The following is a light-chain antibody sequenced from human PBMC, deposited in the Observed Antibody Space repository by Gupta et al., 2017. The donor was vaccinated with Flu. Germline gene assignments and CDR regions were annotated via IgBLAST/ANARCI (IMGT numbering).Light chain of an antibody. CDR2: QDS. CDR3: QAWDTNSVL. J-gene: IGLJ2*01. V-gene: IGLV3-1*01. Sequence: SSDLPQSPSVSVSPGQPASITCSGHKLGNKYVCWYQQKSGQSPVLVIFQDSRRPSGIPERFAGSNSGNTATLTIRGTQAMDEADYYWQAWDTNSVLFGGGTKVTVL. CDR1: KLGNKY.